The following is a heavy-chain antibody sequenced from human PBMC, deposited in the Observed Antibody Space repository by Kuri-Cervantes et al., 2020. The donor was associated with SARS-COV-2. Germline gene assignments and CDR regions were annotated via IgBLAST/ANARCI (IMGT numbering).Heavy chain of an antibody. J-gene: IGHJ4*02. D-gene: IGHD2-2*01. Sequence: ASVKVSCKASGYTFTSYDINWVRQATGQGLEWMGWMNPNSGNTGYAQKFQGRVTMTRDTSISTAYMELSRLRSDDTAVYYYAREARTYCSSTSCPLDYWGQGTLVTVSS. CDR1: GYTFTSYD. CDR3: AREARTYCSSTSCPLDY. CDR2: MNPNSGNT. V-gene: IGHV1-8*02.